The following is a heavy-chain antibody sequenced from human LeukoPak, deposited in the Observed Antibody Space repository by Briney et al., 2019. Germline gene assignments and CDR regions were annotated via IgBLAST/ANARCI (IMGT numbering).Heavy chain of an antibody. Sequence: GGSLRLSCAASGFTFSTYNMNWVRQAPGKGLEWVAVISYDGSNKYYADSVKGRFTISRDNSKNTLYLQMNSLRAEDTAVYYCAKDEGYYYDSSGYPAPFDYWGQGTLVTVSS. D-gene: IGHD3-22*01. CDR1: GFTFSTYN. CDR2: ISYDGSNK. V-gene: IGHV3-30*18. J-gene: IGHJ4*02. CDR3: AKDEGYYYDSSGYPAPFDY.